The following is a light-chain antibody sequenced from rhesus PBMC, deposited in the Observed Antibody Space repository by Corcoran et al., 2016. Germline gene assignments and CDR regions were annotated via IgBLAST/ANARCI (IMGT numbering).Light chain of an antibody. Sequence: DIQMTQSPSSLSASVGDKVTITCRASQGISSWLAWYQQKPGKAPKLLIYAASSLQSGDPSRYSGGGSGTDYTLTISCLPPEYLATYYCRQGYHTPRTFGQGTKVEIK. CDR2: AAS. CDR3: RQGYHTPRT. CDR1: QGISSW. V-gene: IGKV1-18*01. J-gene: IGKJ1*01.